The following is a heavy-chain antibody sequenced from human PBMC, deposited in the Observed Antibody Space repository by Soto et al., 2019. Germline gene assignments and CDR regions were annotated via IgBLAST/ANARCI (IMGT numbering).Heavy chain of an antibody. V-gene: IGHV3-30-3*01. D-gene: IGHD5-18*01. CDR2: ISYDGSNK. Sequence: LRLSCAASGFTFSSYAMHWVRQAPGKGLEWVAVISYDGSNKYYADSVKGRFTISRDNSKNTLYLQMNSLRAEDTAVYYCARDYTAMARGGGMDVWGQGTTVTVSS. CDR3: ARDYTAMARGGGMDV. CDR1: GFTFSSYA. J-gene: IGHJ6*02.